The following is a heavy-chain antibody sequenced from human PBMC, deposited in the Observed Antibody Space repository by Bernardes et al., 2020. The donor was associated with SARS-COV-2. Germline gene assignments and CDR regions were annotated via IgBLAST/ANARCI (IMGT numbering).Heavy chain of an antibody. CDR2: IYYGGST. CDR1: GGPISSSSYY. J-gene: IGHJ4*02. CDR3: ARLQLTIDY. V-gene: IGHV4-39*01. Sequence: SEPLSLTCTVSGGPISSSSYYWGWIRQPPGKGLEWIGSIYYGGSTYYNPSLKSRVTISVDTSKNQFSLKLSSVTAADTAVYYCARLQLTIDYWGQGTLVTVSS. D-gene: IGHD1-1*01.